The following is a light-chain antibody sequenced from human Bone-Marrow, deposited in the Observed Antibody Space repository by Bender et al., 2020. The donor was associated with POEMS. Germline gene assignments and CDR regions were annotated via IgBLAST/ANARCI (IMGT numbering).Light chain of an antibody. CDR2: LNSDGSH. Sequence: QLVLTQSPSASASPGASVKLTCTLSSGHSSNAISWHQQQPDKGPRYLMKLNSDGSHNNRPSGVPDRFSGSKSGTSASLAITGLQAEDEGDYYCQSYDNSLGGWVFGGGTKLTVL. CDR1: SGHSSNA. V-gene: IGLV4-69*01. J-gene: IGLJ3*02. CDR3: QSYDNSLGGWV.